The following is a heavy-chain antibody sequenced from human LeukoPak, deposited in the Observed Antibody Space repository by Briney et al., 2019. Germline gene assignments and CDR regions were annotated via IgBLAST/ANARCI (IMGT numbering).Heavy chain of an antibody. J-gene: IGHJ4*02. CDR2: INHSGST. D-gene: IGHD3-10*01. CDR1: GGSISSYY. CDR3: AGLRRGTYYYGSGSWGIGY. Sequence: SETLSLTCTVSGGSISSYYWSWIRQPPAKGLEWIGEINHSGSTNYNPSLKSRVTISVDTSKNQFSLKLSSVTAADTAVYYCAGLRRGTYYYGSGSWGIGYWGQGTLVTVSS. V-gene: IGHV4-34*01.